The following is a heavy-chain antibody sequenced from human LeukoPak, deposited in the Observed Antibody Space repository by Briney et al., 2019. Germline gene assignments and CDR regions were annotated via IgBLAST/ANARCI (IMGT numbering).Heavy chain of an antibody. CDR1: GGSISSYY. V-gene: IGHV4-59*01. D-gene: IGHD3-22*01. CDR3: ARSDDSSGYYDYGYYFDY. CDR2: IYYSGST. J-gene: IGHJ4*02. Sequence: SETLSLTCTVSGGSISSYYCSWIRLPPGKGLEWIGYIYYSGSTNYNPSLKSRVTISLDTSKNQFSLKLSSVTAADTAVYYCARSDDSSGYYDYGYYFDYWGQGTLVTVSS.